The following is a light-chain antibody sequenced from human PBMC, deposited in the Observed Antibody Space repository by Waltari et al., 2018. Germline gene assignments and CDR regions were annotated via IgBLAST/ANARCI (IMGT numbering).Light chain of an antibody. CDR2: NNN. J-gene: IGLJ3*02. CDR1: SSNIGSTY. CDR3: SACDDSLNAWV. Sequence: QSVLTQAPSASGTPGQRVTISCLGSSSNIGSTYVNWYQQLPGTAPKLLIYNNNQGPSGVPDRFSGSKSGTSASLAISGLQSADEADFYCSACDDSLNAWVFGGGTRLTVL. V-gene: IGLV1-44*01.